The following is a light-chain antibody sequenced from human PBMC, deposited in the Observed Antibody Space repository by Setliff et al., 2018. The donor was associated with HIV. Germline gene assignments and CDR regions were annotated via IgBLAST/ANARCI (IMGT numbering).Light chain of an antibody. CDR2: DVT. Sequence: QSVLTQPRSVSGSPGQSVTISCTGSSTDVGGYDYVSWYQQHPGKAPKLMIYDVTKRPSGIPDRFSGSKSDNTAPLTISGLQAEDEADYYCSSYTGSSTQVVFGGGTKVTV. J-gene: IGLJ2*01. CDR3: SSYTGSSTQVV. V-gene: IGLV2-11*01. CDR1: STDVGGYDY.